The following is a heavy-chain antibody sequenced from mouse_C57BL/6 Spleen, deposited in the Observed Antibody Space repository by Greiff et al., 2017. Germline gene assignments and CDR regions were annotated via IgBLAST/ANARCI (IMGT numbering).Heavy chain of an antibody. J-gene: IGHJ4*01. CDR1: GFSFNTYA. CDR2: IRSKSNNYAT. CDR3: VRHDVYYSNYDAMDY. V-gene: IGHV10-1*01. Sequence: EVQLVESGGGLVQPKGSLKLSCAASGFSFNTYAMNWVRQAPGKGLEWVARIRSKSNNYATYYADSVKDRFTISRDDSESMLYLQMNNLKTEDTAMYYCVRHDVYYSNYDAMDYWGQGTSVTVSS. D-gene: IGHD2-5*01.